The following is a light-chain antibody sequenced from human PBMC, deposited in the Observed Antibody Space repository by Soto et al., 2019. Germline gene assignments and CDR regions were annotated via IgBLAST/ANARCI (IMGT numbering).Light chain of an antibody. CDR1: SSDVGSYNL. V-gene: IGLV2-23*02. Sequence: QSALTQPASVSGSPGQSITISCTGTSSDVGSYNLVSWYQQHPGKAPKLMIYEVSKRPSGVSNRFSDSKSGNTASLTISGLQAEDEADYYSCSYAGTSTFHVFGTGTKVTDL. CDR3: CSYAGTSTFHV. J-gene: IGLJ1*01. CDR2: EVS.